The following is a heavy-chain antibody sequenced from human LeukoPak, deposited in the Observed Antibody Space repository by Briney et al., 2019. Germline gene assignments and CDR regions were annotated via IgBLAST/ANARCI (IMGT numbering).Heavy chain of an antibody. Sequence: GGSLRLSCAASGFTFSNAWMSWVRQAPGKGLEWVGRIKSKTDGGTADYAAPVKGRFTNSRDDSKNTLYLQMNSLKTEDTAVYYCTTGPVLLWFGEPTGWGQGTLVTVSS. J-gene: IGHJ4*02. CDR3: TTGPVLLWFGEPTG. CDR2: IKSKTDGGTA. V-gene: IGHV3-15*01. D-gene: IGHD3-10*01. CDR1: GFTFSNAW.